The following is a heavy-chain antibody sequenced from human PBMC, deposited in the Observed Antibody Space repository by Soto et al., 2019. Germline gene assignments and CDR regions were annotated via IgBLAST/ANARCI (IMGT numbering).Heavy chain of an antibody. J-gene: IGHJ4*02. CDR1: GYYFTGYY. V-gene: IGHV1-2*04. D-gene: IGHD2-15*01. CDR2: VNHNSGGP. Sequence: QVQLVQSGAEVKKPGASVKVSCKASGYYFTGYYIHWVRQAPGQGLEWMGWVNHNSGGPRYAQKLQDWITMTSNTSISTAYMEFSRLRSDDTAVYYCAIPTLGAALDYWGQGNLVTASS. CDR3: AIPTLGAALDY.